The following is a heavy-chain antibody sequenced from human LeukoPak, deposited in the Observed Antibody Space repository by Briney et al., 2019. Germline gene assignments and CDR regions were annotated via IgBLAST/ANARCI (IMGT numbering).Heavy chain of an antibody. V-gene: IGHV3-21*01. J-gene: IGHJ4*02. CDR2: ISSSSSYI. D-gene: IGHD3-10*01. CDR1: GFTISSYG. CDR3: AKDWEDYGSGSYSPAGGDY. Sequence: PGRSLRLSCAASGFTISSYGMHWVRQAPGKGLEWVSSISSSSSYIYYADSVKGRFTISRDNSKNTLYLQMNSLRAEDTAVYYCAKDWEDYGSGSYSPAGGDYWGQGTLVTVSS.